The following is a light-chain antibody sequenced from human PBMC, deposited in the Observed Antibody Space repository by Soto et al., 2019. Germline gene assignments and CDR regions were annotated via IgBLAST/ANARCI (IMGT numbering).Light chain of an antibody. CDR1: QSVGRDY. Sequence: EIVLTQSPGTLSLSPGERATLSCRASQSVGRDYLAWYQQKPGQAPRLLIYHASNRATGIPDRFSGSGSGTDFTLTISRLEPEDFVEFYCQQYASSPLTFGGGTKVEIE. CDR3: QQYASSPLT. CDR2: HAS. V-gene: IGKV3-20*01. J-gene: IGKJ4*01.